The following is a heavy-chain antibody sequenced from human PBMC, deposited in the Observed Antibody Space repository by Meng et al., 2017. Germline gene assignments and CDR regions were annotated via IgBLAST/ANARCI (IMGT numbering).Heavy chain of an antibody. CDR2: IYHSGST. CDR3: ARDGVEMATIPLDY. CDR1: GYSISSGYY. J-gene: IGHJ4*02. D-gene: IGHD5-24*01. Sequence: GSLRLSCAVSGYSISSGYYWGWIRQPPGKGLEWIGSIYHSGSTYYNPSLKSRVTISVDTSKNQFSLKLSSVTAADTAVYYCARDGVEMATIPLDYWGQGTLVTVSS. V-gene: IGHV4-38-2*02.